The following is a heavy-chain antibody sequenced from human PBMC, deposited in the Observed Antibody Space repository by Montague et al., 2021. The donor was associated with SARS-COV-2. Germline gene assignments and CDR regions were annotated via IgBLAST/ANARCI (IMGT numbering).Heavy chain of an antibody. V-gene: IGHV4-39*01. D-gene: IGHD6-13*01. CDR2: IYYSGST. Sequence: SETLSLTCTVSGGSISSSSYYWGWIRQPPGKGLEWIGSIYYSGSTYYNPSLKSRVTISVDTSKNQFSLKLSSVTAADTAVYYCALGREVAAANFDSWGQGTLVTVSS. CDR3: ALGREVAAANFDS. J-gene: IGHJ4*02. CDR1: GGSISSSSYY.